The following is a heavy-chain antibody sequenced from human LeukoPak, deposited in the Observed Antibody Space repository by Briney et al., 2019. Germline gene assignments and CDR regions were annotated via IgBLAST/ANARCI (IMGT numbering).Heavy chain of an antibody. V-gene: IGHV3-30*01. Sequence: GGSLRLSCAASGFTFSSCAMHWVRQAPGKGLEWVAVISYDGSNKYYADSVKGRFTISRDNSKNTLYLQMNSLRAEDTAVYYCAKDRGTYYYYGMDVWGQGTTVTVSS. CDR3: AKDRGTYYYYGMDV. J-gene: IGHJ6*02. CDR2: ISYDGSNK. CDR1: GFTFSSCA. D-gene: IGHD3-10*01.